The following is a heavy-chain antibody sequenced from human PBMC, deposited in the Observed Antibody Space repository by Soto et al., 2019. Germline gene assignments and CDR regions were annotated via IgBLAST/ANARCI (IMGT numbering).Heavy chain of an antibody. J-gene: IGHJ4*02. V-gene: IGHV2-5*02. D-gene: IGHD3-10*01. CDR2: IYWDDDK. CDR3: AHIGISTWFTY. Sequence: QITLKESGPTLVKPTQTLTLTCTFSGFSLSTRGVGVGWIRQPPGKALEWLARIYWDDDKRCSPSLRSRLTITQDTSKHHVVLTLPNMDPVDTATYYRAHIGISTWFTYWGQGTLVTVSS. CDR1: GFSLSTRGVG.